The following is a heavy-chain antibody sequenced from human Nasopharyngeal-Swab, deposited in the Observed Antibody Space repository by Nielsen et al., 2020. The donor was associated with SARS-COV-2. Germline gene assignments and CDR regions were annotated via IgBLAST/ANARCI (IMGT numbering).Heavy chain of an antibody. J-gene: IGHJ6*02. Sequence: WVRQAPGQGLEWMGGIIPIFGTANYAQKFQGRVTITADESTSTAYMELSSLRSEDTAVYYCARWGIVATGSYYYYGMDVWGQGTTVHRLL. V-gene: IGHV1-69*01. D-gene: IGHD5-12*01. CDR3: ARWGIVATGSYYYYGMDV. CDR2: IIPIFGTA.